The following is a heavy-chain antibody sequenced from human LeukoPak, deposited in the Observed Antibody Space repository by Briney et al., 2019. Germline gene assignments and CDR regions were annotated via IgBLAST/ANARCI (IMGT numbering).Heavy chain of an antibody. CDR3: ARGPYQLLAFDY. D-gene: IGHD2-2*01. V-gene: IGHV4-30-2*01. CDR1: GGSISSGGYY. Sequence: ASETLSLTCTVSGGSISSGGYYWSWIRQPPGKGLEWIGYIYHSGSTYYNPSLKSRVTMSVDTSKNQFSLKLSSVIAADTAVYYCARGPYQLLAFDYWGQGTLVTVSS. J-gene: IGHJ4*02. CDR2: IYHSGST.